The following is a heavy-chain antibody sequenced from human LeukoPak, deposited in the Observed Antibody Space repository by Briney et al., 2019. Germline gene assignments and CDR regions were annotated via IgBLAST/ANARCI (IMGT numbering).Heavy chain of an antibody. Sequence: GRSLRLSCAASGFTLSTYGMYWVRQAPGKGLEWVAVIWNDGSNIHYADSVKGRFTISRDNSKNTLDLQMNSLSAEDTAVYYCAKDLSSSWFEGLDNWGQGTLVTVSS. V-gene: IGHV3-33*06. CDR3: AKDLSSSWFEGLDN. D-gene: IGHD6-13*01. CDR1: GFTLSTYG. J-gene: IGHJ4*02. CDR2: IWNDGSNI.